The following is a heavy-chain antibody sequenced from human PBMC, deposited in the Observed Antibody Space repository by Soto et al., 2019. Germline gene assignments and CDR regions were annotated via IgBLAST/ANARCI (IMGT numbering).Heavy chain of an antibody. CDR2: ISYDGSNK. Sequence: QVQLVESGGGVVQPGRSLRLSCAASGFTFSSYGMHWVRQAPGKGLEWVAVISYDGSNKYYADSVKGRFTISRDNSKNTLHLHRNSLRAEDTAVYYCAKDGQSYDILTGYDYWGQGTLVTVSS. J-gene: IGHJ4*02. CDR1: GFTFSSYG. V-gene: IGHV3-30*18. CDR3: AKDGQSYDILTGYDY. D-gene: IGHD3-9*01.